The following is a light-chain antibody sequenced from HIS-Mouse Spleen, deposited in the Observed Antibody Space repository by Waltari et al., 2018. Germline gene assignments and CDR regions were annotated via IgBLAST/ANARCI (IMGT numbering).Light chain of an antibody. CDR2: EVS. J-gene: IGLJ2*01. Sequence: QSALTQPPSASGSPGQSVTISCTGTSSDVGGYNYVSWYQQHPGKAPKLMIYEVSKRPSGVPERFSGYKSGNTASLTVSGLQAEDEADYYCSSYAGSNIVVFGGGTKLTVL. V-gene: IGLV2-8*01. CDR1: SSDVGGYNY. CDR3: SSYAGSNIVV.